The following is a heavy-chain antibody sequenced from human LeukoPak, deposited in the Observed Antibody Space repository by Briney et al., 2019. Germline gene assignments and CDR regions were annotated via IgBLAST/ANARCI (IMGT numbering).Heavy chain of an antibody. CDR3: ARGGGYRAARC. J-gene: IGHJ4*02. CDR2: INNSGST. CDR1: GGTFSGYY. Sequence: SETLSLTCAVYGGTFSGYYRSWIRQPPGKGLEWIGEINNSGSTNYNPSLKSRVTISVDTSKNQFSLKLSSVTAADTAVYYCARGGGYRAARCWGQGTLVTVSS. V-gene: IGHV4-34*01. D-gene: IGHD5-24*01.